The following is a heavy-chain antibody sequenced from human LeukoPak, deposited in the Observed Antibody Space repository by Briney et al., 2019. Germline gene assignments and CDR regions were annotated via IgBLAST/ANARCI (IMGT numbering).Heavy chain of an antibody. CDR1: GFTFDSYG. V-gene: IGHV3-23*01. CDR2: IIGDGEST. Sequence: GGSLRLSCAASGFTFDSYGMTWVRQAPGQGLEWVAGIIGDGESTNYADSVKGRFTISRANDKNTLYLQMNGLRVEDTAVYYCAKAPFFYYDSSGYLTHWGQETLVTVSS. D-gene: IGHD3-22*01. CDR3: AKAPFFYYDSSGYLTH. J-gene: IGHJ4*02.